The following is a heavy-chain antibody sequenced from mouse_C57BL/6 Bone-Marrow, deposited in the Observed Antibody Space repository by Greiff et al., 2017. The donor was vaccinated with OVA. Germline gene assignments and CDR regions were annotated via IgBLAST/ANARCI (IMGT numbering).Heavy chain of an antibody. V-gene: IGHV10-1*01. CDR2: IRSKSNNYAT. CDR1: GFSFNTYA. Sequence: EVQGVESGGGLVQPKGSLKLSCAASGFSFNTYAMNWVRQAPGKGLEWVARIRSKSNNYATYYADSVKDRFTISRDDSESMLYLQMNNLKTEDTAMYYCVRHGVGFDYWGQGTTLTVSS. CDR3: VRHGVGFDY. J-gene: IGHJ2*01.